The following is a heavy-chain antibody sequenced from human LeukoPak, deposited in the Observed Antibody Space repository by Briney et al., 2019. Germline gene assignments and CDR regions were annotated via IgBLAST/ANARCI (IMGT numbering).Heavy chain of an antibody. J-gene: IGHJ4*02. Sequence: PGGSLRLSCAASGFTFSSYSMNWVRQAPGKGLEWVSSISSSSGYIYYADSVKGRFTISRDNAKNSLYLQMNSLRAEDTAAYYCARVSDCSGGSCYQFDYWGQGTLVTVSS. D-gene: IGHD2-15*01. CDR2: ISSSSGYI. V-gene: IGHV3-21*01. CDR3: ARVSDCSGGSCYQFDY. CDR1: GFTFSSYS.